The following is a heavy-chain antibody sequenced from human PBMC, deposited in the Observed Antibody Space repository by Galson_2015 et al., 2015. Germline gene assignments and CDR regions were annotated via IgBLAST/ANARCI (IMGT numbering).Heavy chain of an antibody. V-gene: IGHV3-74*01. J-gene: IGHJ4*02. CDR1: GFTFSSYW. CDR2: INSDGSST. D-gene: IGHD5-18*01. Sequence: SLRLSCAASGFTFSSYWMHWVRQAPGKGLVWVSRINSDGSSTSYADSVKGRFTISRDNAKNTLYLQMNSLRAEDTAVYYCATYPGYSYGYGYYWGQRTLVTVSS. CDR3: ATYPGYSYGYGYY.